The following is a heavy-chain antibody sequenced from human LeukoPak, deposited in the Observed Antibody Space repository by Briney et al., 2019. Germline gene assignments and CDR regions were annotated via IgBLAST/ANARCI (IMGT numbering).Heavy chain of an antibody. CDR2: IYYSGST. V-gene: IGHV4-31*03. CDR1: GGSISSGGYY. Sequence: SETLSLTCTVSGGSISSGGYYWSWIRQHPGKGLEWIGYIYYSGSTYYNPSLKSRVTVSVDTSKNQFSLKLSSVTAADTAVYYCARELSQGYFDYWGQGTLVTVSS. CDR3: ARELSQGYFDY. J-gene: IGHJ4*02.